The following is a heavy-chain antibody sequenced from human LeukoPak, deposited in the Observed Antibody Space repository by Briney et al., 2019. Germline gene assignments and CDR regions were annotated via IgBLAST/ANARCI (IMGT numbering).Heavy chain of an antibody. J-gene: IGHJ4*02. CDR2: IYFSGSS. D-gene: IGHD5-24*01. Sequence: PSETLSLTCSVSGGYMNNYYWSWIRQPPGKGLEWIGYIYFSGSSTYNPSLKSRVTMSVDTSKNQFSLKLSSVTAADTAVYYCARHVRSGYNFLDYWGQGNLVIVPS. CDR1: GGYMNNYY. V-gene: IGHV4-59*08. CDR3: ARHVRSGYNFLDY.